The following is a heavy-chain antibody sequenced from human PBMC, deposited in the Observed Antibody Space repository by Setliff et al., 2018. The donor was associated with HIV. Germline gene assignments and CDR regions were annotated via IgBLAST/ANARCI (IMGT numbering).Heavy chain of an antibody. D-gene: IGHD6-19*01. J-gene: IGHJ4*02. CDR3: AKDRGSSYSSGSDC. V-gene: IGHV1-46*01. Sequence: ASVKVSCKASGYTFTSFYLHWVRQAPGQGLEWMAIINPSGGSTSYAQKFQGRVTMTSDTSTSTVYMELSSLRAEDTAVYLCAKDRGSSYSSGSDCWGQGTLVTSPQ. CDR2: INPSGGST. CDR1: GYTFTSFY.